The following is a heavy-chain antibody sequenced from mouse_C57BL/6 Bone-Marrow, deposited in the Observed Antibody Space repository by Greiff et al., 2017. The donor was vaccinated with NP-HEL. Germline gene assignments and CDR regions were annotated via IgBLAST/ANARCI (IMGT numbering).Heavy chain of an antibody. CDR1: GYTFTSYG. CDR2: IYPRSGNT. V-gene: IGHV1-81*01. CDR3: AREKWFAY. J-gene: IGHJ3*01. Sequence: QVQLQQSGAELARPGASVKLSCKASGYTFTSYGISWVKQRTGQGLEWIGEIYPRSGNTYYNEKFKSKATLTADKSSSTAYMELRSLTSEDSAVYFCAREKWFAYWGQGTLVTVSA.